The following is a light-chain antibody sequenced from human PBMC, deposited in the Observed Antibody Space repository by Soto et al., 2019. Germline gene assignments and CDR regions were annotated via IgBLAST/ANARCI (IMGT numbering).Light chain of an antibody. V-gene: IGLV2-8*01. Sequence: QSVLTQPPSASGSPGQSVTISCTGTSSDVGDYNYVSWYQQHPGKAPQLMIYEVSKRPSGVPDRFSGSKSGNTASLTVSGLQAEDGADYYCSSYAGSNNLVFGGGTQLTVL. CDR2: EVS. J-gene: IGLJ2*01. CDR1: SSDVGDYNY. CDR3: SSYAGSNNLV.